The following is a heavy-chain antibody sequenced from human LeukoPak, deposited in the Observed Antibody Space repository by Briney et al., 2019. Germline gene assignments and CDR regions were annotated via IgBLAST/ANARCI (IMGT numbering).Heavy chain of an antibody. Sequence: SETLSLTCTVSGASISTYFWSWIRQPAGKRMEWIGRVYASATTYYNPSLRSRVILSIDTSKNQFSLSLNSVTAADTAVYYCAKTHCGGGSCDKFDSWGQGILVTVSS. CDR3: AKTHCGGGSCDKFDS. CDR1: GASISTYF. CDR2: VYASATT. J-gene: IGHJ5*01. V-gene: IGHV4-4*07. D-gene: IGHD2-21*01.